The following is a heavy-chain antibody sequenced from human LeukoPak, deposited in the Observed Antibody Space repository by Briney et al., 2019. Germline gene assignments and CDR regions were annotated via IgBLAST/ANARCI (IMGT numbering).Heavy chain of an antibody. J-gene: IGHJ4*02. CDR3: ARDLSGVTGYTYGRGIDY. D-gene: IGHD5-18*01. Sequence: GGSLRLSCAASGFTFSSHRMTWVRQAPGKGLEWVANIKKDGSEKYYVDSVKGRFTISRDNAKTSLYLQMNSLRAEDTAVYYCARDLSGVTGYTYGRGIDYWGQGTLVTVSS. CDR2: IKKDGSEK. V-gene: IGHV3-7*01. CDR1: GFTFSSHR.